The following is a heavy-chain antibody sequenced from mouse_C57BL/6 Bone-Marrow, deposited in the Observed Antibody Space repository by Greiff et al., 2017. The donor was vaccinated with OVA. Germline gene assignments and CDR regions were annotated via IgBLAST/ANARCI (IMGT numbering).Heavy chain of an antibody. D-gene: IGHD2-3*01. V-gene: IGHV1-69*01. Sequence: QVQLKESGAELVMPGASVKLSCKASGYTFTSYWMHWVKQRPGQGLEWIGEIDPSDSYTNYNQKFKGKSTLTVDQSSSTAYMQLSSLTSEDAAVDYCARGSPYDPFAYWGQGTLVTVSA. J-gene: IGHJ3*01. CDR1: GYTFTSYW. CDR3: ARGSPYDPFAY. CDR2: IDPSDSYT.